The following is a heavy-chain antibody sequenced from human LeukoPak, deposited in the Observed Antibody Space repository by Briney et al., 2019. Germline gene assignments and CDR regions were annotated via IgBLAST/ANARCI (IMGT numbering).Heavy chain of an antibody. V-gene: IGHV3-48*02. CDR3: ARDYDYALA. J-gene: IGHJ5*02. CDR2: ISSSSSTI. D-gene: IGHD3-16*01. Sequence: GGSLRLSCAASGFTFTSYSMNWVRQAPGKGLEWVSYISSSSSTIYYADSVKGRFTISRDNAKNSLYLRMNSLRDEDTAVYYCARDYDYALAWGQGTLVTVSS. CDR1: GFTFTSYS.